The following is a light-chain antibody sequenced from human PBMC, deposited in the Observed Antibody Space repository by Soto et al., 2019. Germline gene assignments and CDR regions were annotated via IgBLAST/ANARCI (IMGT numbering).Light chain of an antibody. V-gene: IGKV1-5*03. CDR3: QQYYSYSLT. CDR2: KAS. CDR1: QSITSC. Sequence: DIQMTQSPSTLSASVGDRVTITCRASQSITSCLAWYQQKPGKAPKLLIYKASSLDSGVPSRFGGGGSGTEFTLTISSLQPDDFATYYCQQYYSYSLTFGGGTKVEIK. J-gene: IGKJ4*01.